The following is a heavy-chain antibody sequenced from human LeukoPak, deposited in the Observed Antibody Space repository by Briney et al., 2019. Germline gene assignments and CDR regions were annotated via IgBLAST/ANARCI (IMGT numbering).Heavy chain of an antibody. D-gene: IGHD2-2*01. Sequence: SQTLSLTCTVSGGSISSGSYYWSWIRQPAGKGLEWIVRIYTSGSTNYNPSLKSRVTISVDTSKNQFSLKLSSVTAADTAVYYCARDGTVVVPAANYYYYYYMDVWGKGTTVTVSS. CDR3: ARDGTVVVPAANYYYYYYMDV. J-gene: IGHJ6*03. CDR2: IYTSGST. V-gene: IGHV4-61*02. CDR1: GGSISSGSYY.